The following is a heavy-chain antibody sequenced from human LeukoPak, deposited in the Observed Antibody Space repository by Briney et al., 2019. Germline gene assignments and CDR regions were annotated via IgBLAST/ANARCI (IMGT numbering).Heavy chain of an antibody. CDR1: GFTFSNFW. CDR2: IKEDGSEK. D-gene: IGHD2-8*02. CDR3: ARSYW. J-gene: IGHJ4*02. Sequence: GGSLRLSCAGSGFTFSNFWMAWVRQAPGKGLEWVAYIKEDGSEKYYVDSVKGRFTISRDNAKSSLYLQMNSLRAEDTAVYYCARSYWWGQGTLVTVSS. V-gene: IGHV3-7*01.